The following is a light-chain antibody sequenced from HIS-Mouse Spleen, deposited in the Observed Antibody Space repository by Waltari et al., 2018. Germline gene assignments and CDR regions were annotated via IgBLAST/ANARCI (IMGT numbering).Light chain of an antibody. CDR2: EDS. V-gene: IGLV3-10*01. CDR1: ALPKKY. CDR3: YSTDSSGNHRV. J-gene: IGLJ2*01. Sequence: SYELTQPPSVSVSPGQTARITCSGDALPKKYAYWYQQKSGQAPVLVIYEDSKRPSGNPERVSGSSSGTMATLTISGAQVEDEADYYCYSTDSSGNHRVFGGGTKLTVL.